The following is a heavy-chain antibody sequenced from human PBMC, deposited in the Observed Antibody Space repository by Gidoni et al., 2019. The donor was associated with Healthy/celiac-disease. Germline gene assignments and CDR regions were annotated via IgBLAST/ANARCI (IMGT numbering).Heavy chain of an antibody. CDR2: ISSSSSYI. CDR3: ARVLYYYGSGSFDYYYGMDV. J-gene: IGHJ6*02. D-gene: IGHD3-10*01. V-gene: IGHV3-21*01. Sequence: EVQLVASGGGLVKPGGSLRLSCAASGFPFSSSSMTWVRQAPGKGLEWVSSISSSSSYIYYADSVKGRFTISRDNAKNSLYLQMNSLRAEDTAVYYCARVLYYYGSGSFDYYYGMDVWGQGTTVTVSS. CDR1: GFPFSSSS.